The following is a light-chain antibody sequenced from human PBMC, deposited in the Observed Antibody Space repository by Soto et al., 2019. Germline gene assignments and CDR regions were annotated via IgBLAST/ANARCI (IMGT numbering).Light chain of an antibody. CDR2: GAS. J-gene: IGKJ1*01. V-gene: IGKV3-20*01. CDR1: RSVSTY. Sequence: EIVLTESPATLSFCPEDRTTLSCMGRRSVSTYLAWYQQKPGQAPRLLISGASSRATGIPDRFSGSGSGTDFTLTISRLEPEDFAVYYCHQYGSSPSTFGQGTKVDIK. CDR3: HQYGSSPST.